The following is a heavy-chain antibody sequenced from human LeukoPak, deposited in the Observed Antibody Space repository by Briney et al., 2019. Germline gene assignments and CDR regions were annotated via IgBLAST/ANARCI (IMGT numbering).Heavy chain of an antibody. CDR2: IYYSGST. CDR1: EGSISTYY. J-gene: IGHJ4*02. D-gene: IGHD3-3*02. CDR3: ARGGIRQTFDN. V-gene: IGHV4-59*01. Sequence: NPSETLSLTFTDSEGSISTYYWNWIRQPPGKGLEWIGYIYYSGSTNYNPSLKSRVTISVDTSKNQFSLNLTSVTAADTAVYYCARGGIRQTFDNWGQGTLVTVSS.